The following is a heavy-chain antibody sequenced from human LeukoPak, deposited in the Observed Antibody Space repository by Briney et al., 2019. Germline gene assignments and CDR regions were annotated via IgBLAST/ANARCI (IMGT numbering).Heavy chain of an antibody. CDR1: GFTFSNYW. V-gene: IGHV3-7*03. CDR2: IKQDGSEK. Sequence: PGGSLRLSCTASGFTFSNYWMNWVRQAPGKGLEWVANIKQDGSEKHYVDSMKGRFTISRDNAKNSLYLQMNSLRAEDTAVYYCARSRVNYYDEEQCFDYWGQGNLVTVSS. CDR3: ARSRVNYYDEEQCFDY. D-gene: IGHD3-16*01. J-gene: IGHJ4*02.